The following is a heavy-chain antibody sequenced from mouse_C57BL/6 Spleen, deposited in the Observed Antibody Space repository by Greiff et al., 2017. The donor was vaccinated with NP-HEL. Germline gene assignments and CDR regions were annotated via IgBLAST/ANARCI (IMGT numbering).Heavy chain of an antibody. CDR1: GFNIKDDY. CDR3: ARDYGSSPLDY. Sequence: VQLQQSGAELVRPGASVKLSCTASGFNIKDDYMHWVKQRPEQGLEWIGWIDPENGDTEYAPKFQGKATITADTSSNTAYLQRSSLTSEDTAVYYCARDYGSSPLDYWGQGTTLTVSS. CDR2: IDPENGDT. J-gene: IGHJ2*01. D-gene: IGHD1-1*01. V-gene: IGHV14-4*01.